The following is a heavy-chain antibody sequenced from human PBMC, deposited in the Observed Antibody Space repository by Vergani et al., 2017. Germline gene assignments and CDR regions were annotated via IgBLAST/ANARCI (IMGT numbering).Heavy chain of an antibody. CDR1: GFTFTSSA. Sequence: QMQLVPSGPEVKKPGTSVKVSCKASGFTFTSSAMQWVRQARGQRLEWIGWIVVGSGNTNYAQKFQERVTITRDMSTNTAYMELSSLRSEDTAVYYCAAVRWFGEADLLFYYWGQGTLVTVSS. J-gene: IGHJ4*02. CDR2: IVVGSGNT. CDR3: AAVRWFGEADLLFYY. V-gene: IGHV1-58*02. D-gene: IGHD3-10*01.